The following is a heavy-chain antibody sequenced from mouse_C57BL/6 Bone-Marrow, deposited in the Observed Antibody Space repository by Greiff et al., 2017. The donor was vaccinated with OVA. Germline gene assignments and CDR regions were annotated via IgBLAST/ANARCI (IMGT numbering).Heavy chain of an antibody. CDR1: GFSLSTFGMG. J-gene: IGHJ3*01. CDR3: ARSYYSNSYWFAY. CDR2: IWWDDDK. Sequence: QVTLKESGPGILQPSQTLSLTCSFSGFSLSTFGMGVGWIRQPSGKGREWLAHIWWDDDKYSNTALKSRLTISKDTSKTQVFLKIATVYTADTATYYCARSYYSNSYWFAYWGQGTLVTVSA. D-gene: IGHD2-5*01. V-gene: IGHV8-8*01.